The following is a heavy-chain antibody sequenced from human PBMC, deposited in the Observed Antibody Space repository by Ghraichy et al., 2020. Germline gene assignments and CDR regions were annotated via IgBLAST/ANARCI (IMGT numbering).Heavy chain of an antibody. V-gene: IGHV4-59*01. D-gene: IGHD6-13*01. CDR2: IYYSGST. CDR1: GGSISSYY. CDR3: ARVRSHPYSSKTGRTYYFDY. J-gene: IGHJ4*02. Sequence: SETLSLTCTVSGGSISSYYWSWIRQPPGKGLEWIGYIYYSGSTNYNPSLKSRVTISVDTSKNQFSLKLSSVTAADTAVYYCARVRSHPYSSKTGRTYYFDYWGQGTLVTVSS.